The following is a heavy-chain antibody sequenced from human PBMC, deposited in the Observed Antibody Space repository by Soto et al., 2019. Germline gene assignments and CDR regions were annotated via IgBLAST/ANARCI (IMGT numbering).Heavy chain of an antibody. Sequence: PSETLSLTCTVSGGSISSYYWNWIRQSPGKGLEWIGFIVYSGSTNYNPSLKSRVTISVDTSKNQFSLRLNSVTAADTAVYYCARDGRDGYDYFDYWGQGTLVT. CDR1: GGSISSYY. CDR3: ARDGRDGYDYFDY. V-gene: IGHV4-59*01. J-gene: IGHJ4*02. CDR2: IVYSGST. D-gene: IGHD5-12*01.